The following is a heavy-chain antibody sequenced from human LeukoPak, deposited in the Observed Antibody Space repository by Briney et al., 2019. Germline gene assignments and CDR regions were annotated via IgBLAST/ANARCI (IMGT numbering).Heavy chain of an antibody. Sequence: PGGSLRLSCAASGFMFDDYDMSWVRQAPGKGLEWVSGINWNAGSTAYADSVKGRFTISRDNAKNSLYLQMSSLRAEDTALYYCARAFKYSVSGYYFDYWGQGTLVTVSS. V-gene: IGHV3-20*04. J-gene: IGHJ4*02. CDR1: GFMFDDYD. D-gene: IGHD2-21*01. CDR3: ARAFKYSVSGYYFDY. CDR2: INWNAGST.